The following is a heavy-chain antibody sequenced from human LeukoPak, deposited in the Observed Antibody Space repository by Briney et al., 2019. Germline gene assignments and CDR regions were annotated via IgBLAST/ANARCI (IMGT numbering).Heavy chain of an antibody. CDR3: ARLTIFGVISPDY. CDR1: GGSISSSSYY. J-gene: IGHJ4*02. D-gene: IGHD3-3*01. Sequence: SETLSLTCTVSGGSISSSSYYWGFIRQPPGKGLEWVGSIYYSGTTYYNPSLKSRVTISVDTSNNQCSLKLYSVTAADTAVYYCARLTIFGVISPDYWGQGALVTVSS. V-gene: IGHV4-39*01. CDR2: IYYSGTT.